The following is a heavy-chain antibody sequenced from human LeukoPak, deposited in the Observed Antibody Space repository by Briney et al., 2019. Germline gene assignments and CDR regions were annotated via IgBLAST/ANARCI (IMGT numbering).Heavy chain of an antibody. V-gene: IGHV3-7*03. Sequence: GGSLRLSCAASGFTFSSYWMSWVRQAPGKGLEWVANIKQDGSEKYYVDSVKGRFTISRDNSKNTLYLQMNSLRAEDTAVYYCANSPWAAAGYFDYWGQGTLVTVSS. CDR1: GFTFSSYW. D-gene: IGHD6-13*01. J-gene: IGHJ4*02. CDR3: ANSPWAAAGYFDY. CDR2: IKQDGSEK.